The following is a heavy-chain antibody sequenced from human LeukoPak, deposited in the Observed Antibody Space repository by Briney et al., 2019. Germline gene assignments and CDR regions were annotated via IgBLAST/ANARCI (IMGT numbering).Heavy chain of an antibody. Sequence: GGSLRLSCAASGFTFSSYAMSWVRQAPGKGLEWVSAISGSGGSTYYADSVKGRFTISRDNSKNPLYLQMNSLRAEDTAVYYCAKDSKAVAGTSYFDYWGQGTLVTVSS. J-gene: IGHJ4*02. V-gene: IGHV3-23*01. CDR1: GFTFSSYA. D-gene: IGHD6-19*01. CDR2: ISGSGGST. CDR3: AKDSKAVAGTSYFDY.